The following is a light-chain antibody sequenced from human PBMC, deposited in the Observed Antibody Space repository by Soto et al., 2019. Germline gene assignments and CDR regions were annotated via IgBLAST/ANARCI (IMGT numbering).Light chain of an antibody. CDR1: QSIRRN. Sequence: EIVMGQSPATLSVARGERATLSCRASQSIRRNLAWYQQKPGQAPRLFMYGAFTRATGIPARFSGGGSGTEFTLTISSLQSEDFAVYYCQQYNNWPPTTLGQGTKVDI. CDR2: GAF. CDR3: QQYNNWPPTT. J-gene: IGKJ1*01. V-gene: IGKV3-15*01.